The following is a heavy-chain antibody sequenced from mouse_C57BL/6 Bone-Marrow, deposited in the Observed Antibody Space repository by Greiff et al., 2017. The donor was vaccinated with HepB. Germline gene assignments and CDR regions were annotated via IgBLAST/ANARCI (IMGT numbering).Heavy chain of an antibody. Sequence: VQRVESGAELVRPGASVKLSCKASGYTFTDYYINWVKQRPGQGLEWIARIYPGSGNTYYNEKFKGKATLTAEKSSSTAYMQLSSLTSEDSAVYFCARDYYGSSSFAMDYWGQGTSVTVSS. V-gene: IGHV1-76*01. D-gene: IGHD1-1*01. J-gene: IGHJ4*01. CDR3: ARDYYGSSSFAMDY. CDR2: IYPGSGNT. CDR1: GYTFTDYY.